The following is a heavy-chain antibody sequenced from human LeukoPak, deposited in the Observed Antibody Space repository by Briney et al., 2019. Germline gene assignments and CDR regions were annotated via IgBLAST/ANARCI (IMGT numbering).Heavy chain of an antibody. Sequence: SETLSLTCTVSGGSISSYYWSWIRQPPGKGLEWIGYIYTSGSTNYNPSLKSRVTISVDTSKNQSSLKLSSVTAADTAVYYCARHKSRSYDSSGYPYFDYWGQGTLVTVSS. D-gene: IGHD3-22*01. J-gene: IGHJ4*02. CDR3: ARHKSRSYDSSGYPYFDY. V-gene: IGHV4-4*09. CDR2: IYTSGST. CDR1: GGSISSYY.